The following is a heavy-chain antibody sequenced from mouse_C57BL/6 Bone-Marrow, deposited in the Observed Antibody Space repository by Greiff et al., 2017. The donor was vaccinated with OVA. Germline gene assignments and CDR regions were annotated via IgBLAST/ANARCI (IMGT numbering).Heavy chain of an antibody. V-gene: IGHV14-3*01. CDR3: ARGDHITTVPYFDY. CDR2: IDPANGNT. CDR1: GFNIKNTY. J-gene: IGHJ2*01. Sequence: EVKLVESVAELVRPGASVKLSCTASGFNIKNTYMHWVKQRPEQGLEWIGRIDPANGNTKYAPKFQGKATITADTSSNTAYLQLSSLTSEDTAIYYCARGDHITTVPYFDYWGQGTTLTVSS. D-gene: IGHD1-1*01.